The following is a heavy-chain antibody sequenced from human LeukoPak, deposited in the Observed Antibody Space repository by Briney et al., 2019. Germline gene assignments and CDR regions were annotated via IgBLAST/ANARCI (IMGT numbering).Heavy chain of an antibody. Sequence: SETLSLTCTVSGGSISSGSYYWSWIRQPAGKGLEWIGRIYTSGSTHYNPSLKSRVTISVDTSKNQFSLRLRSVTAADTAFYYCARDSNRYGSGSYFLLDYWGQGILVTVSS. V-gene: IGHV4-61*02. CDR2: IYTSGST. CDR3: ARDSNRYGSGSYFLLDY. D-gene: IGHD3-10*01. J-gene: IGHJ4*02. CDR1: GGSISSGSYY.